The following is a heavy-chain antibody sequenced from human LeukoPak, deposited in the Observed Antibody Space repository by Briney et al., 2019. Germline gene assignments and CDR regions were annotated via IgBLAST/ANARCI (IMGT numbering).Heavy chain of an antibody. Sequence: SETLSLTCAVYGGSFSDYYWSWIRQPPGKGLEWIGEINHSGSTNYNPSLKSRVTISVDTSKNQFSLKLSSVTAADTAVYYCARDTDYWGQGTLVTVSS. CDR2: INHSGST. CDR1: GGSFSDYY. CDR3: ARDTDY. J-gene: IGHJ4*02. V-gene: IGHV4-34*01.